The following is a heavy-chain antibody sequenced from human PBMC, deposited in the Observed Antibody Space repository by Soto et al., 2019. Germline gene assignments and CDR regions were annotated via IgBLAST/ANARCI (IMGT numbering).Heavy chain of an antibody. D-gene: IGHD3-9*01. CDR2: ISGSGGST. CDR1: GFTFSSYA. Sequence: VGSLRLSCAASGFTFSSYAMSWVRQAPGKGLEWVSAISGSGGSTYYADSVKGRFTISRDNSKNTLYLQMNSLRAEDTAVYYCAKDLVLRYFDWLPYGTDYWGQGTLVTVSS. J-gene: IGHJ4*02. CDR3: AKDLVLRYFDWLPYGTDY. V-gene: IGHV3-23*01.